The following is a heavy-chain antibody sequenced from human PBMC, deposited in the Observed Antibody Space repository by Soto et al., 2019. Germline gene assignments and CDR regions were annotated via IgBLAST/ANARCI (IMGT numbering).Heavy chain of an antibody. Sequence: QVQLVQSGAEVKKPGVSMKVSCKASGYTFTDYYLHWVRQAPGHGLEWMGGINPSSGGTKFAQQFPGRVTMTRDTSIATAYMDLSRLTSDDTAVYYCARQSGSAFRYWGQGALVTVSS. V-gene: IGHV1-2*02. CDR1: GYTFTDYY. D-gene: IGHD6-19*01. CDR2: INPSSGGT. CDR3: ARQSGSAFRY. J-gene: IGHJ4*02.